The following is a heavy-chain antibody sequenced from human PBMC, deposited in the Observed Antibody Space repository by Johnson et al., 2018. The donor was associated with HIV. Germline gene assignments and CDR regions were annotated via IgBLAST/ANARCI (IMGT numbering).Heavy chain of an antibody. J-gene: IGHJ3*02. CDR1: GFTFSVYA. Sequence: QVRLVESGGGVVQPGKSLRLSCAASGFTFSVYAIHWVRQAPGKGLEWVAVIWYDGSNKYYADSVKGRFTISRDNSKNTLYLQMNSLRAEDTAVYYCARDRSGNAFDIWGQGTMGTVSS. V-gene: IGHV3-33*01. CDR2: IWYDGSNK. D-gene: IGHD3-10*01. CDR3: ARDRSGNAFDI.